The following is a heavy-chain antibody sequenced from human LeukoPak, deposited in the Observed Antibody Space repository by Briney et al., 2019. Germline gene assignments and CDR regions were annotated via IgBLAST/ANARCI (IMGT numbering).Heavy chain of an antibody. CDR3: GRQAAYGDFGIAF. J-gene: IGHJ4*02. Sequence: GGSLRLSCAASGFTYSSYWMHWVRQVPGLGLVWVSRISPDGSTTNYACSVKGRFTISRDNAKNALYLQMNSLRADDTAVYYCGRQAAYGDFGIAFWSQGTLVTVAS. V-gene: IGHV3-74*01. CDR1: GFTYSSYW. D-gene: IGHD4-17*01. CDR2: ISPDGSTT.